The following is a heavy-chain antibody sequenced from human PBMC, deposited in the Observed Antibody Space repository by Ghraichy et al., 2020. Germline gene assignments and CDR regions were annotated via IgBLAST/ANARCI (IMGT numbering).Heavy chain of an antibody. J-gene: IGHJ4*02. CDR2: IIPILGIA. V-gene: IGHV1-69*04. CDR1: GGTFSSYA. D-gene: IGHD3-9*01. Sequence: SVKVSCKASGGTFSSYAISWVRQAPGQGLEWMGRIIPILGIANYAQKFQGRVTITADKSTSTAYMELSSLRSEDTAVYYCARDGFYDILTGPQPGGKQPTSPFDYWGQGTLVTVSS. CDR3: ARDGFYDILTGPQPGGKQPTSPFDY.